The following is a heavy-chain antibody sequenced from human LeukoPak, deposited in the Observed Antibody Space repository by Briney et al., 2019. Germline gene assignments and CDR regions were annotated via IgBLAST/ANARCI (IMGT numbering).Heavy chain of an antibody. CDR2: INSDGSIT. Sequence: GGSLRLSCAASGFTFSTYWMHWVRQVPGKGLVWVSRINSDGSITTYADSVKGRFTISRDNAKNTLYLQMNSLRVEDAAVYYCAGGISATGGGWGQGTMVTVSS. CDR3: AGGISATGGG. CDR1: GFTFSTYW. V-gene: IGHV3-74*01. J-gene: IGHJ3*01. D-gene: IGHD6-13*01.